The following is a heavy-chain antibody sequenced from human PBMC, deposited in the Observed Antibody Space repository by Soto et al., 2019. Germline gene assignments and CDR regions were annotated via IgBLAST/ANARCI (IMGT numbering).Heavy chain of an antibody. D-gene: IGHD3-9*01. CDR2: IIPIFGTA. J-gene: IGHJ6*02. Sequence: ASVKVSCKASGGTFSSYAISWVRQAPGQGLEWMGGIIPIFGTANYAQKFQGRVTITADESTSTAYMELSSLRSEDTAVYYCARAVLRYSTLSYSYYYGMDVWGQGTTVTVSS. CDR3: ARAVLRYSTLSYSYYYGMDV. V-gene: IGHV1-69*13. CDR1: GGTFSSYA.